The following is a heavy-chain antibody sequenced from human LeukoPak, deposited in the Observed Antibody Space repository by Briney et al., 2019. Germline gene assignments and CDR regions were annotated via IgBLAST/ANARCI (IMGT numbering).Heavy chain of an antibody. V-gene: IGHV3-7*01. CDR1: GFTFSSYW. CDR2: IKQDGSEK. CDR3: ARDVYCSGGSCFASTPRFDY. J-gene: IGHJ4*02. D-gene: IGHD2-15*01. Sequence: PGGSLRLSCAASGFTFSSYWMSWVRQAPGKRLEWVANIKQDGSEKYYVDSVKGRFTISRDNAKNSLYLQMNSLRAEDTAVYYCARDVYCSGGSCFASTPRFDYWGQGTLVTVSS.